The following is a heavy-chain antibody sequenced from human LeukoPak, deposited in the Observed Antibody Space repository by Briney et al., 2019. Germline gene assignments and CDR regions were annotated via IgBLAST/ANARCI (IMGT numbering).Heavy chain of an antibody. D-gene: IGHD3-22*01. CDR3: AKSINYYDSSGYLGEDAFDI. V-gene: IGHV3-23*01. CDR1: GFTFSSYA. CDR2: ISGSGGST. J-gene: IGHJ3*02. Sequence: GGSLGLSCAASGFTFSSYAMSWVRQAPGKGLEWVSAISGSGGSTYYTDSVKGRFTISRDNSKNTLYLQMNSLRAEDTAVYYCAKSINYYDSSGYLGEDAFDIWGQGTMVTVSS.